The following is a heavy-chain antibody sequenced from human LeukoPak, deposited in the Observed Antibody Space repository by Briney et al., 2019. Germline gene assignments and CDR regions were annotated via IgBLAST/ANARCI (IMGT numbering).Heavy chain of an antibody. Sequence: GGSLRLSCAASGFTFSSHWMHWVRQAPGKGLVCVARIKSDGTYSDYGGAVRGRFTISRDNAKDTLYLQMNSLRAEDTAIYYCVRDDDYYSVDYWGQGTLVTVSS. CDR1: GFTFSSHW. J-gene: IGHJ4*02. V-gene: IGHV3-74*01. D-gene: IGHD4/OR15-4a*01. CDR3: VRDDDYYSVDY. CDR2: IKSDGTYS.